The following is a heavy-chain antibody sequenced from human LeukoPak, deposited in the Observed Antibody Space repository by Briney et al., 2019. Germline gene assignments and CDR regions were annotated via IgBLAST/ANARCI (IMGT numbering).Heavy chain of an antibody. CDR1: GFTFSDYA. CDR3: AEDPNYSPFDY. D-gene: IGHD1-7*01. CDR2: ISGSGDST. J-gene: IGHJ4*02. V-gene: IGHV3-23*01. Sequence: PGGSLRLSCAASGFTFSDYAMSWVRQAPGKGLEWVSTISGSGDSTYYADSVKGRFTISRDNSKNTLYLQMNSLRAEDTAVYYCAEDPNYSPFDYWGQGTLVTVSS.